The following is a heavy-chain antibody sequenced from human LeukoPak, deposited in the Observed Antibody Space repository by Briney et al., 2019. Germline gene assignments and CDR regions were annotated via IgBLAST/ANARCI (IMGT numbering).Heavy chain of an antibody. J-gene: IGHJ6*03. Sequence: PSETLSLTCTVSGGSISSSSYYWGWIRQPPGKGLEWIGTIFYSGSTYYNPSLKSRLTISVDTSKNLFSLKLSSVTAADTAVYYCARTIQDVVVVPAAYMDVWGKGTTVTVSS. CDR1: GGSISSSSYY. V-gene: IGHV4-39*01. CDR2: IFYSGST. D-gene: IGHD2-2*01. CDR3: ARTIQDVVVVPAAYMDV.